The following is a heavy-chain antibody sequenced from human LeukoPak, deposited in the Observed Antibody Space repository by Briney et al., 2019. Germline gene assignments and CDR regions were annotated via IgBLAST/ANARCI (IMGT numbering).Heavy chain of an antibody. CDR3: ARRSSGWSKYFDY. CDR2: ISGSGGST. Sequence: GGSLRLSCAASGFTFSSYAMSWVRQAPGKGLEWVSAISGSGGSTYYADSVKGRFTISRDNSKNTLYLQMNSLRAEGTAVYYCARRSSGWSKYFDYWGQGTLVTVSS. V-gene: IGHV3-23*01. J-gene: IGHJ4*02. D-gene: IGHD6-19*01. CDR1: GFTFSSYA.